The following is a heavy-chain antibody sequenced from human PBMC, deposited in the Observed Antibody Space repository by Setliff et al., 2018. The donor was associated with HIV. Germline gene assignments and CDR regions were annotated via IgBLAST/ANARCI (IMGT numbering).Heavy chain of an antibody. CDR1: GGSVSNYY. CDR3: ARLGYSGSLVGAFDI. Sequence: SETLSLTCTVSGGSVSNYYWTWIRQSAGKGLEWIGHINTSGSTKYNPSLKSRLTMSVDSSGNQFSLTLTSVTAADTAVYYCARLGYSGSLVGAFDIWGQGTMVTVSS. J-gene: IGHJ3*02. CDR2: INTSGST. V-gene: IGHV4-4*07. D-gene: IGHD1-26*01.